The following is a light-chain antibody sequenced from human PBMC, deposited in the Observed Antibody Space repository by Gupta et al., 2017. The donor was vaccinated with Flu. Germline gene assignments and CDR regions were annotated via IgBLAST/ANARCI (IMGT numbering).Light chain of an antibody. V-gene: IGLV1-40*01. CDR2: GNS. CDR1: SSNIGAGYG. J-gene: IGLJ1*01. Sequence: SSNIGAGYGIYWYQQLPGTAPKLLVFGNSNRPSGVPGRFSDSKSGTSASLAITGLQAEDEADYYCQSYDSSLSAWVFGSGTKVTVL. CDR3: QSYDSSLSAWV.